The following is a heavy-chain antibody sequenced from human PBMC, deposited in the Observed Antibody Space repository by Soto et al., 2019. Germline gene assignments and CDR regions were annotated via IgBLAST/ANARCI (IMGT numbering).Heavy chain of an antibody. CDR1: GFTFSSYW. CDR2: IKQDGSEK. V-gene: IGHV3-7*05. J-gene: IGHJ4*02. D-gene: IGHD3-10*01. CDR3: ARDIMVKYDGSGSPG. Sequence: EVQLVESGGGLVQPGGSLRLSCVASGFTFSSYWMSWVRQAPGKGLEWVANIKQDGSEKYHVDSVKGRFTISRDNAKNSLYLQMNSLRAEDTAVYYCARDIMVKYDGSGSPGWGQGTLVTVSS.